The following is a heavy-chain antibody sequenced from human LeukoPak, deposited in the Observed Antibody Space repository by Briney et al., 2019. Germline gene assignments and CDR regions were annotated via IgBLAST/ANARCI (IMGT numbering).Heavy chain of an antibody. Sequence: PGRSLRLSCAASGFTFSSYAMSWVRQAPGKGLEWVSAISGSGGSTYYADSVKGRFTISRDNSKNTLYLQMNSLRAEDTAVYYCAKDMTYSSSWYPYWGQGTLVTVSS. CDR2: ISGSGGST. J-gene: IGHJ4*02. CDR1: GFTFSSYA. D-gene: IGHD6-13*01. V-gene: IGHV3-23*01. CDR3: AKDMTYSSSWYPY.